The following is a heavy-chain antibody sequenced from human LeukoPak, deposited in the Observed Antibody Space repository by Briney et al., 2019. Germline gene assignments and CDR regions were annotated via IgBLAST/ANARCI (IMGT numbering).Heavy chain of an antibody. V-gene: IGHV3-49*04. Sequence: GGSLRLSCTASGFTFGDYAMSWVRQAPGKGLGWVGFIRSKAYGGTTEYAATVKGRFTISRDDSKSIAYLQMNSLKTEDTAVYYCTRDLRTTMIVVVTTRWYYYVMDVWGQGTTVTVSS. J-gene: IGHJ6*02. CDR2: IRSKAYGGTT. D-gene: IGHD3-22*01. CDR1: GFTFGDYA. CDR3: TRDLRTTMIVVVTTRWYYYVMDV.